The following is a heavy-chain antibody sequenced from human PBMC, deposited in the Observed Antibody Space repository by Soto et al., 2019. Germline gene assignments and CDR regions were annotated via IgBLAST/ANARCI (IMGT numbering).Heavy chain of an antibody. V-gene: IGHV4-39*01. J-gene: IGHJ5*01. Sequence: QLQLQESGAGLVKPSEILSLTCTVSGRAISNPIYYWAWIRQPPGKGLEWIGSIFSSGNTCYNPYPDGRRTTSVNPSQSLFSRKLSSVTSAVTAVAYCAGRTSLTSVESSTGGLSRYNCVDPWGRGTLVTVSS. CDR1: GRAISNPIYY. CDR3: AGRTSLTSVESSTGGLSRYNCVDP. D-gene: IGHD3-16*02. CDR2: IFSSGNT.